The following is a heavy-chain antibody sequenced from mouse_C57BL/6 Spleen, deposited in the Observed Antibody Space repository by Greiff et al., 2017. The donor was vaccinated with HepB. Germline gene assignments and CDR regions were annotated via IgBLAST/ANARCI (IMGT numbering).Heavy chain of an antibody. D-gene: IGHD1-1*01. Sequence: QVQLKESGAELVKPGASVKMSCKASGYTFTSYWITWVKQRPGQGLEWIGDIYPGSGSTNYNEKFKSKATLTVDTSSSTAYMQLSSLTSEDSAVYYCAREDYGSSYFDYWGQGTTLTVSS. V-gene: IGHV1-55*01. CDR2: IYPGSGST. CDR1: GYTFTSYW. J-gene: IGHJ2*01. CDR3: AREDYGSSYFDY.